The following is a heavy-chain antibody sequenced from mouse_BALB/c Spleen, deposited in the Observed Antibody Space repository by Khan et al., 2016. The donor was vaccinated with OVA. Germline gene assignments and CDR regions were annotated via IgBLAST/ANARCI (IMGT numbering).Heavy chain of an antibody. D-gene: IGHD1-1*02. CDR1: GFNIKDTY. CDR2: IAPVNGNT. J-gene: IGHJ1*01. V-gene: IGHV14-3*02. Sequence: IQLVQSGAQLVKPGASVKLSCTASGFNIKDTYMHWVKERPEQGLEWIGWIAPVNGNTKYDPKFQGKATITSDTSSNTSYLQLSSLTSEDTAVYYCARPSYGPRNFDVWGPGTTVTVSS. CDR3: ARPSYGPRNFDV.